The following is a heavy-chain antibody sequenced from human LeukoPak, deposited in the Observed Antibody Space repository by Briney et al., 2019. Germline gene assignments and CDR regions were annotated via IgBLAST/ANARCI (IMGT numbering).Heavy chain of an antibody. CDR2: IYHSGST. V-gene: IGHV4-38-2*02. D-gene: IGHD5-18*01. CDR3: AREDSYDWAVGY. CDR1: GYSISSGYY. Sequence: PSETLSLTCTVSGYSISSGYYWGWIRQPPGKGLEWIGNIYHSGSTYYNPSLKSRVTISMDTSKNQFSLELSSVTAADTAVYYCAREDSYDWAVGYWGQGTLVTVSS. J-gene: IGHJ4*02.